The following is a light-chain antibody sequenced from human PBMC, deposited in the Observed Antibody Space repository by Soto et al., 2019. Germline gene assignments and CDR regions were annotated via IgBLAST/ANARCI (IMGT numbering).Light chain of an antibody. CDR2: SNN. CDR1: SSNIGSNT. Sequence: QSVLTQPPSASGTPGQSVTISCSGSSSNIGSNTVNWYQQLPGTAPKLLIYSNNQRPSGVPDRFSGSKSGTSASLAISGLQSEDEADYYCAAWDDSLNGDYVFGTGTKVTVL. V-gene: IGLV1-44*01. CDR3: AAWDDSLNGDYV. J-gene: IGLJ1*01.